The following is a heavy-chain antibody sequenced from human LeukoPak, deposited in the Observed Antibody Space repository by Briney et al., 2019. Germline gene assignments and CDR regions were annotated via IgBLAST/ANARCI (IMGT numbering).Heavy chain of an antibody. D-gene: IGHD3-3*01. J-gene: IGHJ5*02. Sequence: GGSLRLSCAASGFTFSSYAMSWVRQAPGKGLEWVSAISGSGGSTYYADSVKGRFTTSRDNSKNTLYLQMNSLRAEDTAVYYCAKDGGFDFWSGYNWFDPWGQGTLVTVSS. CDR1: GFTFSSYA. CDR2: ISGSGGST. CDR3: AKDGGFDFWSGYNWFDP. V-gene: IGHV3-23*01.